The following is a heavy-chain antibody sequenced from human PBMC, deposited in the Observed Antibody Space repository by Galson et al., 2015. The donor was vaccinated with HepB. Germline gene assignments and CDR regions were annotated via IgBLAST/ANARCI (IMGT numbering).Heavy chain of an antibody. D-gene: IGHD6-13*01. CDR2: ISSSSSYI. CDR3: ARKQQLGAFDI. V-gene: IGHV3-21*01. CDR1: GFTFSSYS. J-gene: IGHJ3*02. Sequence: SLRLSCAASGFTFSSYSMNWVRQAPGKGLEWVSSISSSSSYIYCADSVKGRFTISRDNAKNSLYLQMDSLRAEDTAVYYCARKQQLGAFDIWGQGTMVTVSS.